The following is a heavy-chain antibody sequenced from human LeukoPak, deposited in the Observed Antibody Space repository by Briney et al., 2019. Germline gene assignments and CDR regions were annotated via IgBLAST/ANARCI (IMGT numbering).Heavy chain of an antibody. CDR3: AKDLIAAPKFDY. Sequence: GGSLRLSCAASGFTFSSYGMHWVRQAPGKGLEWVAFIRYDGSNKYYADSVKGRFTISRDNSKNTLYLQMNSLRAEDTAVYYCAKDLIAAPKFDYWGQGTLVTVSS. CDR2: IRYDGSNK. J-gene: IGHJ4*02. D-gene: IGHD6-6*01. V-gene: IGHV3-30*02. CDR1: GFTFSSYG.